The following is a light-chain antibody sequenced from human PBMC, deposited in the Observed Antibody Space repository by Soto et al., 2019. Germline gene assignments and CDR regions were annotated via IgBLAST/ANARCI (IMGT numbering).Light chain of an antibody. J-gene: IGLJ2*01. V-gene: IGLV2-23*01. CDR1: SSDVGSYNL. CDR3: CSYAGSSTLV. CDR2: EGS. Sequence: QSVLTQPASVSGSPGQSITISCTGTSSDVGSYNLVSWYQQHPGKAPKLMIYEGSKRPSRVSNRFSGSKSGNTGPLTIAGLQAEDEAYYYSCSYAGSSTLVFGGGTKLTVL.